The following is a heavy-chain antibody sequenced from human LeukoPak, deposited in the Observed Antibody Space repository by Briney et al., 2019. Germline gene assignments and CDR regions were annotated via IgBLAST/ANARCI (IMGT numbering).Heavy chain of an antibody. CDR2: INWNGGST. CDR1: GFTFDDYG. Sequence: GGSLRLSCAASGFTFDDYGMSWVRQAPGKGLEWVSGINWNGGSTGYADSVKGRFTISRDNAKNSLYLQMNSLRAEDTALYYCARANGLLWESYRYPFDYWGQGTLVTVSS. D-gene: IGHD3-16*02. V-gene: IGHV3-20*04. J-gene: IGHJ4*02. CDR3: ARANGLLWESYRYPFDY.